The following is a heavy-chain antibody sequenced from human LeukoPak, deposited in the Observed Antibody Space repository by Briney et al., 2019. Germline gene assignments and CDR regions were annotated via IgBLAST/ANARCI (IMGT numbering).Heavy chain of an antibody. Sequence: GASVKVSCKASGYILTGYYMHWVRQAPGQELEWMGWINTNTGNPTYAQGFTGRFVFSLDTSVSTAYLQISSLKAEDTAVYYCARVSLRRLGELSSKGPNWFDPWGQGTLVTVSS. J-gene: IGHJ5*02. V-gene: IGHV7-4-1*02. CDR1: GYILTGYY. D-gene: IGHD3-16*02. CDR2: INTNTGNP. CDR3: ARVSLRRLGELSSKGPNWFDP.